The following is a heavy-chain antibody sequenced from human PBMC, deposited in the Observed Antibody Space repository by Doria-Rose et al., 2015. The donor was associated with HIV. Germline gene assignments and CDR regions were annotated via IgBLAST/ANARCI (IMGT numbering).Heavy chain of an antibody. J-gene: IGHJ6*02. CDR1: GFTFSSYA. CDR2: ISNDGSNK. Sequence: PGTSLRLSCAASGFTFSSYALHWVRQAPGKGLEWVAVISNDGSNKYNADSVKGRFTTSRDNSKNTLYLQMNGLRVEDTAVYYCARDSSGSAYYYYGMHVWGQGTTVTVSS. V-gene: IGHV3-30*04. CDR3: ARDSSGSAYYYYGMHV. D-gene: IGHD3-10*01.